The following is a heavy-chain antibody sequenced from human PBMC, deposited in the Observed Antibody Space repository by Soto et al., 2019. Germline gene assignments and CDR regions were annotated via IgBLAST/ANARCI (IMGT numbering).Heavy chain of an antibody. J-gene: IGHJ5*02. Sequence: GGSLRLSCAASGFTFDDYAMHWVRQAPGKGLEWVSGISWNSGSIGYADSVKGRFTISRDNAKNSLYLQMNSLRAEDTALYYCAKDRYSSSWYNWFDPWGQGTLVTVSS. CDR3: AKDRYSSSWYNWFDP. V-gene: IGHV3-9*01. D-gene: IGHD6-13*01. CDR1: GFTFDDYA. CDR2: ISWNSGSI.